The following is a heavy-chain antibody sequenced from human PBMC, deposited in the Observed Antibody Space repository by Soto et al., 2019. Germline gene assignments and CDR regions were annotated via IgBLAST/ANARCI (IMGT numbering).Heavy chain of an antibody. CDR1: GFTFSRYW. V-gene: IGHV3-7*05. CDR2: IKEDGSEK. D-gene: IGHD5-12*01. Sequence: PGGSLRLSCAASGFTFSRYWMSWVRQAPGKGLEWVANIKEDGSEKYYVDSVKGRFTISRDNAKNSLYLQMNSLRAEDTAVFYCARDSGVATFDYWGQGTLVTVSS. CDR3: ARDSGVATFDY. J-gene: IGHJ4*02.